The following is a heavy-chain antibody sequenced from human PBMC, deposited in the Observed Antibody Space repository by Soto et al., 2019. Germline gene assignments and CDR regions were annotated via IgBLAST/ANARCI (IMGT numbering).Heavy chain of an antibody. CDR1: GGSISGYY. CDR2: IYYSGTT. CDR3: AIESYYASASTVVAY. Sequence: QVQLQESGPGLVRPSETLSLTCTVSGGSISGYYWSWIRQPPGKGLEWIGDIYYSGTTSYNPSLNSRVTMALDTSKHQFSVKVNSVTAAYTAGYYFAIESYYASASTVVAYWGQGTLVTVSS. V-gene: IGHV4-59*01. D-gene: IGHD3-10*01. J-gene: IGHJ4*02.